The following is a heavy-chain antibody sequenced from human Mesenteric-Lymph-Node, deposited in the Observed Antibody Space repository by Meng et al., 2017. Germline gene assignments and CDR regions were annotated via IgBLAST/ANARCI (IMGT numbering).Heavy chain of an antibody. V-gene: IGHV4-31*03. CDR3: AANRDGFDP. CDR1: GGSVSSGGYY. CDR2: MYYSETT. J-gene: IGHJ5*02. Sequence: QVQLQESGPGLVKPSQTLSLNSTVSGGSVSSGGYYWSWIRQHPGKGLERIGHMYYSETTYYNPSLKSRVTISVDTSQNQFSLKLGSVTAADTAVYYCAANRDGFDPWGQGTLVTASS.